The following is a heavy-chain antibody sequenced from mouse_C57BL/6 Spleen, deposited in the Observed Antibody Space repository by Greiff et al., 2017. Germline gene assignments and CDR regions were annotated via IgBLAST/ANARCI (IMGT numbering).Heavy chain of an antibody. V-gene: IGHV1-53*01. CDR2: INPSNGGT. J-gene: IGHJ2*01. Sequence: QVQLKQPGTELVKPGASVKLSCKASGYTFTSYWMHWVKQRPGQGLEWIGNINPSNGGTNYNEKFKSKATLTVDKSSSTAYMQLSSLTSEDSAVYYCARADGSSPYYLDYWGQGTTLTVSS. CDR1: GYTFTSYW. CDR3: ARADGSSPYYLDY. D-gene: IGHD1-1*01.